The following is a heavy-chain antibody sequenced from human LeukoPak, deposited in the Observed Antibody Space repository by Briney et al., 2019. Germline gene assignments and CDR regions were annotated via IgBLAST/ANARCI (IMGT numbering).Heavy chain of an antibody. D-gene: IGHD6-6*01. V-gene: IGHV4-38-2*02. Sequence: SETLSLTCTVSGYSISSGYYWGWIRQPPGAGLEWIGYIYYTGSTDYNPSLKSRLTISIDTSKNQFSLKLSSVTAADTAVYYCARDQGYSSSSNAFDIWGQGTMVTVSS. CDR1: GYSISSGYY. J-gene: IGHJ3*02. CDR2: IYYTGST. CDR3: ARDQGYSSSSNAFDI.